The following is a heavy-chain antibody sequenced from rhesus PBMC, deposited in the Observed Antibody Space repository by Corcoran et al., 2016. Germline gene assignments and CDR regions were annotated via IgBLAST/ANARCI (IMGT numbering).Heavy chain of an antibody. CDR1: GFIFSSYG. CDR2: YNSGWGST. V-gene: IGHV3S5*01. CDR3: AKRAYYYSGSYYFDY. J-gene: IGHJ4*01. Sequence: EVQLVETGGGLVKPGGSLKLSCAVSGFIFSSYGMSWARQAPGKGLEWVSDYNSGWGSTYYADSVEGRFTISRDNSKNTLSLQMISLRPDDTAVYYCAKRAYYYSGSYYFDYWGQGVLVTVSS. D-gene: IGHD3-16*01.